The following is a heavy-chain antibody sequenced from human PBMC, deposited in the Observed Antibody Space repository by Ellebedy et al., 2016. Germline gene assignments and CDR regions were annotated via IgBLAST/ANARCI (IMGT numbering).Heavy chain of an antibody. D-gene: IGHD4-23*01. J-gene: IGHJ6*02. Sequence: GGSLRLXCKGSGYSFTSYWISWVRQMPGKGLEWMGIIYPGDSDTRYSPSFQGQVTISADKSISTAYLQWSSLKASDTAMYYCASSVVRGRDYYYYYGMDVWGQGTTVTVSS. CDR1: GYSFTSYW. V-gene: IGHV5-51*01. CDR3: ASSVVRGRDYYYYYGMDV. CDR2: IYPGDSDT.